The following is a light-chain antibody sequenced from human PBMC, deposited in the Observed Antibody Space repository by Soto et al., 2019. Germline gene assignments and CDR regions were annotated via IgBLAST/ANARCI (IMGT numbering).Light chain of an antibody. V-gene: IGKV1D-16*01. J-gene: IGKJ4*01. CDR3: QQYSIYPLT. CDR2: AAS. CDR1: QDINSW. Sequence: DVQMTQSPSSLSASVGDRVTITCRASQDINSWLAWYQQKPGNAPKSLIYAASSLQTGVPSRFSGSASGTHFTLTISNLQPEDSATYYCQQYSIYPLTFGGGTKVEIK.